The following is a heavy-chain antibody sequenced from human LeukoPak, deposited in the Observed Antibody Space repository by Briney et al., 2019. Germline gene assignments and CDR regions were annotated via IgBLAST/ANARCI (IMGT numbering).Heavy chain of an antibody. CDR2: KSYDGSNK. CDR3: ARVSSRWYYYYGMDV. J-gene: IGHJ6*02. D-gene: IGHD6-13*01. CDR1: GFTFSSYA. Sequence: GRSLRLSCAASGFTFSSYAMHWVRQAPGKGLEWVAVKSYDGSNKYYADSVKGRFTISRDNSKNTLYLQMNSLRAEDTAVYYCARVSSRWYYYYGMDVWGQGTTVTVSS. V-gene: IGHV3-30*04.